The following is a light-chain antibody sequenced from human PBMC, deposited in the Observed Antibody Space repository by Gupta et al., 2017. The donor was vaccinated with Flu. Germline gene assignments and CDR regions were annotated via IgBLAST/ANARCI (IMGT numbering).Light chain of an antibody. V-gene: IGKV1-39*01. Sequence: ATRTCRASQSILTYVNWYQQKPGKSPKLLLSDATRLQVGVPPRFSGSGSGTDFTLTISSLHPEDFATYFCQQASAIPSTFGQGTRVEI. CDR2: DAT. CDR1: QSILTY. CDR3: QQASAIPST. J-gene: IGKJ1*01.